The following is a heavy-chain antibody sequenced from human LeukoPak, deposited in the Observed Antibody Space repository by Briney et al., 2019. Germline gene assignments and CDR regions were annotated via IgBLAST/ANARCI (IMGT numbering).Heavy chain of an antibody. CDR3: AKDQAQDVVVPAAMGGLYFDY. D-gene: IGHD2-2*01. CDR2: ISGSGGST. Sequence: GGSLRLSCAASGFTFSSYAMSWVRQAPGKGLEWVSAISGSGGSTYYADSVKGRFTISRDNSKNTLYLQMNSLRAEDTAVYYCAKDQAQDVVVPAAMGGLYFDYWGQGTLVPSPQ. J-gene: IGHJ4*02. V-gene: IGHV3-23*01. CDR1: GFTFSSYA.